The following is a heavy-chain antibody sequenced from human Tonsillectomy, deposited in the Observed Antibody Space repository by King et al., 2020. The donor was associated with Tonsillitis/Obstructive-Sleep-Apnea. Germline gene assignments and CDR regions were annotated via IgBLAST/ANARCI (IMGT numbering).Heavy chain of an antibody. V-gene: IGHV4-59*03. J-gene: IGHJ4*02. CDR1: GGSISSYY. CDR3: AKLKEDDYKASFYY. Sequence: LQLQESGPGLVKPSETLSLTCTVSGGSISSYYWSWIRQPPGKGLEWIGYIHYSGSTNYNPSLESRVTISLDNSKNQFSLKLSSVTAADTALYYCAKLKEDDYKASFYYWGQGTLVTVSS. D-gene: IGHD5-24*01. CDR2: IHYSGST.